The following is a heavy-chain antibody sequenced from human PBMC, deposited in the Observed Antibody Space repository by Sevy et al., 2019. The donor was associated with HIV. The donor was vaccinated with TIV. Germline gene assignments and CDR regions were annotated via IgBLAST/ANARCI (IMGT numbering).Heavy chain of an antibody. CDR1: GYTFTNYG. V-gene: IGHV1-18*01. CDR2: ISAHNGNT. J-gene: IGHJ3*02. Sequence: ASVKVSCKASGYTFTNYGISWVRQAPGQGLEWMGWISAHNGNTNYAQNLQGRVTLTTDTSTSTASMELRSLGSDDTAVYYCARDLSHTGRFGAFDIWGQGTMVTVSS. CDR3: ARDLSHTGRFGAFDI. D-gene: IGHD3-3*01.